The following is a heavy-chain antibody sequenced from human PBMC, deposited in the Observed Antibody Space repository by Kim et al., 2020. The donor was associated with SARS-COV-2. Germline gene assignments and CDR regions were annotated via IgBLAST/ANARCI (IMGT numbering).Heavy chain of an antibody. V-gene: IGHV3-23*01. D-gene: IGHD6-13*01. CDR3: AKAPRGGAAAGTYFDY. J-gene: IGHJ4*02. Sequence: VKGRFTISRDNSKNTLYLQMNSLRAEDTAVYYCAKAPRGGAAAGTYFDYWGQGTLVTVSS.